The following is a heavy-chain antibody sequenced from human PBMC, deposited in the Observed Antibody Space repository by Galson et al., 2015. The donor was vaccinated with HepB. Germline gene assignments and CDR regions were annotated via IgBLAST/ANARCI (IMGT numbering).Heavy chain of an antibody. CDR1: GFIFGDFG. D-gene: IGHD1-26*01. CDR2: IRNQAYGKTR. J-gene: IGHJ4*02. V-gene: IGHV3-49*04. Sequence: SLRLSCAGSGFIFGDFGLSWVRQAPGKGLEWLGYIRNQAYGKTRESAASVPGRFTISRDGSKSTAFLQMNSLRTEDTAVYYCARHRTVGFTMFDSWGQGTLVTVSS. CDR3: ARHRTVGFTMFDS.